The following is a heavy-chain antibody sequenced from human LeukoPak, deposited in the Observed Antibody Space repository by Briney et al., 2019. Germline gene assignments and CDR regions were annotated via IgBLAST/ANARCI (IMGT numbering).Heavy chain of an antibody. CDR3: ARIGYNHYFDY. V-gene: IGHV1-2*02. J-gene: IGHJ4*02. D-gene: IGHD5-24*01. Sequence: ASVKVSCKASGYTFTDYYLHWVRQAPGQGLEWMGWINPNSGGTNYAQTFQGRVTMTRDTSITTAYMELSRLRADDTAVYFCARIGYNHYFDYWGQGTLVTVSS. CDR1: GYTFTDYY. CDR2: INPNSGGT.